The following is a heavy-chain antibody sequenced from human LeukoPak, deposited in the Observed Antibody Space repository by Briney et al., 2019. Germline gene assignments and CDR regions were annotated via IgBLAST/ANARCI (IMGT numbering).Heavy chain of an antibody. CDR1: GVTFTSYI. D-gene: IGHD3-9*01. CDR3: ARNFES. J-gene: IGHJ4*02. V-gene: IGHV3-48*01. CDR2: ITSSSSTI. Sequence: GGSLRLSSAASGVTFTSYIMNWGRQAPGKGLERVSYITSSSSTIYYADSVKGRFTMSRDNAENSLYLQMNSLRAEDTAVYYCARNFESWGQGTLVTVSS.